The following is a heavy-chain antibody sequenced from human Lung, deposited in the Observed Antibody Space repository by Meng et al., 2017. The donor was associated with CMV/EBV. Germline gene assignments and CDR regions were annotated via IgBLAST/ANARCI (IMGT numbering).Heavy chain of an antibody. CDR3: ARAGAAVTTHFDF. Sequence: QVHLVQSGAELQKPGASVKVSCKASGYTFGIFGITWVRQAPGQGLEWVGWISAENGNTNYAQKFQGRVTLTTDTSTKTAYMDLRGLRSDDSAAYYCARAGAAVTTHFDFWGRGTLVTVSS. V-gene: IGHV1-18*01. CDR2: ISAENGNT. J-gene: IGHJ4*02. CDR1: GYTFGIFG. D-gene: IGHD4-17*01.